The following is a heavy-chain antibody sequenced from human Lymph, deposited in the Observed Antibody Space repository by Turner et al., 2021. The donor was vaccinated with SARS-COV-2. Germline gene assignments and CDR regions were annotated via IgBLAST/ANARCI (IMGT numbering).Heavy chain of an antibody. CDR3: ARGRYSGVAIDV. CDR2: MNPNSGNT. Sequence: QVQLVQSGAEVKKPGASVKVSCKAPGYTFTSYDINWVRQATGQGLEWMGWMNPNSGNTGYAQKFQGRVTMTVHSSICTAYMELSTLISDDTAVSYCARGRYSGVAIDVWGQGTTVTVSS. CDR1: GYTFTSYD. V-gene: IGHV1-8*02. D-gene: IGHD1-26*01. J-gene: IGHJ6*02.